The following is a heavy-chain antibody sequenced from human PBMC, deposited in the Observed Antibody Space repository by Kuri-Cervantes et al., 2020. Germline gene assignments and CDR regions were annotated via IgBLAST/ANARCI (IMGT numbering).Heavy chain of an antibody. CDR1: GYTFTSYG. CDR3: ARDEDGFGEYGMDV. J-gene: IGHJ6*02. D-gene: IGHD3-10*01. V-gene: IGHV1-18*01. CDR2: ISAYNGDT. Sequence: ASVKVSCKASGYTFTSYGISWVRQAPGQGLEWMGWISAYNGDTNYAQKLRGRVTMTTDTSTSTAYMELRSLRSDDTAVYYCARDEDGFGEYGMDVWGQGTTVTVSS.